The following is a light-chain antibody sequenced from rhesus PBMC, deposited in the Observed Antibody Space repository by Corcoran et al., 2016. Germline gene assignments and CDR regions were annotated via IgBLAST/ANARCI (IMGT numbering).Light chain of an antibody. V-gene: IGKV1-36*01. CDR3: LQYNSKPLT. J-gene: IGKJ4*01. CDR1: QGISNY. CDR2: AAS. Sequence: DIQMTQSPSSLSASVGDRVTITCRASQGISNYLSLHQQKPEKAPKRRFYAASSLESGGLTRSSGSGSGTEFTLTISSLQPEDFAAYYCLQYNSKPLTFGGGTKVELK.